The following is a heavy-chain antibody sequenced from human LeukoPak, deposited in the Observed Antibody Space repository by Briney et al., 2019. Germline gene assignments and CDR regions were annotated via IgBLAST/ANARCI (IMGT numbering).Heavy chain of an antibody. J-gene: IGHJ4*02. Sequence: QPGGPLTLSCAASGFTCSNYWLTWVRQAPGQGLEGVANIEQDGSEKHYVDSVKGRFTISRDNAKNSLYLQMTSLRAEDTAVCYCARARQIAYWGQGTLVTVSS. V-gene: IGHV3-7*01. CDR2: IEQDGSEK. CDR3: ARARQIAY. CDR1: GFTCSNYW.